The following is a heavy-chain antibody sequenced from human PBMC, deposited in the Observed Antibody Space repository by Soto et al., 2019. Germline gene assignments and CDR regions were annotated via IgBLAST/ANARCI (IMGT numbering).Heavy chain of an antibody. J-gene: IGHJ2*01. V-gene: IGHV3-48*02. CDR3: WGGGGG. CDR1: GFIFSGFT. D-gene: IGHD3-16*01. CDR2: ISSSSSYK. Sequence: EVQLVESGGGLVQPGGSLRLSCAASGFIFSGFTMNWVRQAPGKGPEWIATISSSSSYKYYADFVKGRFTISRDNAKNSLFRQMNGRRDGDTAFYSCWGGGGGGGRGTLVTVSS.